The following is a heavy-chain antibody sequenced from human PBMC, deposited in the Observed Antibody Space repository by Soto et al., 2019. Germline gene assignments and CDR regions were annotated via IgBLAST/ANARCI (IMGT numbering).Heavy chain of an antibody. D-gene: IGHD3-22*01. Sequence: QVQLVQSGAEVKKPGSSVKVSCKTSGGTFGSYAISWVRQAPGQGLEWMGGIIPIFSTPNYAQKFQGRVTITSDDSTSKAYMELSSLRSEDTAVYYCARQIQYYFDTSAPSAWFDPWGQGTLVTVSS. J-gene: IGHJ5*02. CDR3: ARQIQYYFDTSAPSAWFDP. V-gene: IGHV1-69*05. CDR1: GGTFGSYA. CDR2: IIPIFSTP.